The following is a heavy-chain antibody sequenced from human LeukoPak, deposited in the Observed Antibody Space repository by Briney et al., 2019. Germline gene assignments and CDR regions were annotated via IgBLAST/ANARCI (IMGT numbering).Heavy chain of an antibody. J-gene: IGHJ4*02. D-gene: IGHD3-22*01. CDR3: ARGGVSSAYVDY. V-gene: IGHV1-18*04. CDR2: ISGYNDNT. Sequence: ASVTVSCKAPGYTFINYGITWVRQAPGQGLEWMGWISGYNDNTNYAQNLQGRVTMSADTSTNTTYMELRGLRFDDTAVYYCARGGVSSAYVDYWGQGTLVSVSS. CDR1: GYTFINYG.